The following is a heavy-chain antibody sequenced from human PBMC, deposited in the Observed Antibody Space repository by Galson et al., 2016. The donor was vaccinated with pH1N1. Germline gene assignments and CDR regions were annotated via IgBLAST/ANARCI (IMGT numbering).Heavy chain of an antibody. D-gene: IGHD4/OR15-4a*01. CDR3: TRDRAFGDYGGASDI. V-gene: IGHV3-74*01. CDR1: GFTFSRYW. CDR2: INSDGSSR. J-gene: IGHJ3*02. Sequence: SLRLSCAASGFTFSRYWMHWVRQGPGKGLVWVSRINSDGSSRSHADSVEGRFTISRDNAKKTLYLQMNSLRAEDTGVYYCTRDRAFGDYGGASDIWGQGTMVTVPS.